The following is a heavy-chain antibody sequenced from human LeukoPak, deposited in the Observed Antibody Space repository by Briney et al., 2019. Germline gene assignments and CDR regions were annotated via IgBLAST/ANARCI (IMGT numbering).Heavy chain of an antibody. D-gene: IGHD3-22*01. CDR2: INSAGNA. V-gene: IGHV3-53*01. Sequence: PGGSRRLSCAASGFTVSSNYMNWVRQAPGKGLEWVSVINSAGNAYYADSVKGRFTISRDNSKNMLYLQMNSLRAEDTAVYHCARSQGGTMSLRHFDLWGRGTLVTVSS. J-gene: IGHJ2*01. CDR3: ARSQGGTMSLRHFDL. CDR1: GFTVSSNY.